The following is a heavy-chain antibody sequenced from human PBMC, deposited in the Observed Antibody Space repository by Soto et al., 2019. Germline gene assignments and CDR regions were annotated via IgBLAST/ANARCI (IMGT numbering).Heavy chain of an antibody. Sequence: SETLSLTCTVSGGSISSYYWSWIRQPPGKGQEWTGYIYYNGSTNYNPSLKSRVTISVDTSKNQFSLKLSSVTAAYTAVYYCARDRDYYDSSGYYRYYYYGMDVWGQGTTVTVS. D-gene: IGHD3-22*01. CDR2: IYYNGST. CDR1: GGSISSYY. V-gene: IGHV4-59*01. CDR3: ARDRDYYDSSGYYRYYYYGMDV. J-gene: IGHJ6*02.